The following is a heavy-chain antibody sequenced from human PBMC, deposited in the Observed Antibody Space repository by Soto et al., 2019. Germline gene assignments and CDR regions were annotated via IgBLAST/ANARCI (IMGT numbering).Heavy chain of an antibody. D-gene: IGHD3-3*01. CDR1: GFTFISYA. V-gene: IGHV3-30-3*01. CDR2: ISYDGSNK. J-gene: IGHJ3*02. Sequence: PGGSLILSCAASGFTFISYAMHWVRQAPGKGLEWVAVISYDGSNKYYADSVKGRFTISRDNSKNTLYLQMNSLRAEDTAVYYCARDLFFGVVIKYAFDIWGQGTMVTVSS. CDR3: ARDLFFGVVIKYAFDI.